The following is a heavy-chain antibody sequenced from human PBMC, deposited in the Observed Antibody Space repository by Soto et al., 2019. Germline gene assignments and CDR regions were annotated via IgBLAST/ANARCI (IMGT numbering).Heavy chain of an antibody. D-gene: IGHD3-10*01. CDR3: ALRKTGSFFDY. V-gene: IGHV3-23*01. J-gene: IGHJ4*02. Sequence: EVQLLESGGGLVQPGGSLRLSCAASGFTFSTYAMSWVRQAPGKGLEWVSGIGASGAGTYYAESVKGRFTISRDNSKNPLHLQINSLRAEDTAVYYCALRKTGSFFDYWGQGTLVTVSS. CDR1: GFTFSTYA. CDR2: IGASGAGT.